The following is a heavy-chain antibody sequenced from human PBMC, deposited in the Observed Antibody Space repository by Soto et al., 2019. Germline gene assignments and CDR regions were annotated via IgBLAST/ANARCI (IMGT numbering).Heavy chain of an antibody. CDR1: GFTFSSYA. V-gene: IGHV3-23*01. J-gene: IGHJ4*02. CDR2: ISGSGGST. CDR3: AKDIFVYYYGSGSYTVDY. Sequence: GGSLRLSCAASGFTFSSYAMSWVRQAPGKGLEWVSAISGSGGSTYYADSVKGRFTISRDNSKNTLYLQMNSLRAEDTAVYYCAKDIFVYYYGSGSYTVDYWGQGTLVTVSS. D-gene: IGHD3-10*01.